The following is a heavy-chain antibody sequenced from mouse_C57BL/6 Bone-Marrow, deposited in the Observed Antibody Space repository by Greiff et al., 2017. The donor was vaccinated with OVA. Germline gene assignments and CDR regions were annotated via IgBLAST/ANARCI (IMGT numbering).Heavy chain of an antibody. Sequence: EVKLQESGGDLVKPGGSLKLSCAASGFTFSSYGMSWVRQTPDKRLEWVATISSGGSYTYYPDSVKGRFTISRDNANNTLYLQMSSLKSEYTAMYYCARQGLRRYFDVWGTGTTVTVSS. CDR3: ARQGLRRYFDV. CDR2: ISSGGSYT. CDR1: GFTFSSYG. J-gene: IGHJ1*03. V-gene: IGHV5-6*01. D-gene: IGHD2-2*01.